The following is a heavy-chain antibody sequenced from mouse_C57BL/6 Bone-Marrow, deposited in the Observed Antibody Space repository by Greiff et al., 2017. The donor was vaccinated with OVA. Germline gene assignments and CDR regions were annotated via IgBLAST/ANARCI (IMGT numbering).Heavy chain of an antibody. CDR2: GQGLEWIG. D-gene: IGHD1-1*01. CDR3: SEDSAVYFCARSCITTVVAHFDY. Sequence: VKLQESGPELARPWASVKISCQAFYTFSRRVHFAIRDTNYWMQWVKQRPGQGLEWIGAIYPGNGDTSYNQKFKGKATLTADKSSSTAYMELRSLTSEDSAVYFCARSCITTVVAHFDYWGQGTTLTVSS. CDR1: YTFSRRVH. J-gene: IGHJ2*01. V-gene: IGHV1-87*01.